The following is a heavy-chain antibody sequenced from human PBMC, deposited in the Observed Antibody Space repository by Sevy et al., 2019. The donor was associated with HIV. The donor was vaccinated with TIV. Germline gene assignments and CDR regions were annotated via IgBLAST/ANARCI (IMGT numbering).Heavy chain of an antibody. D-gene: IGHD6-13*01. CDR3: ARGEGAAAGTGNWFDP. CDR2: IIPIFGTA. Sequence: ASVKVSCKASGGTFSSYAISWVRQAPGQGLEWMGGIIPIFGTANYVQKFQGRVTITADESTSTAYMELSSLRSEDTAVYYCARGEGAAAGTGNWFDPWGQGTLVTVSS. V-gene: IGHV1-69*13. CDR1: GGTFSSYA. J-gene: IGHJ5*02.